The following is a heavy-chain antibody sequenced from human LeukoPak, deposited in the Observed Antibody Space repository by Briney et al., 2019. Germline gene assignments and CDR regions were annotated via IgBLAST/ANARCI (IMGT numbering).Heavy chain of an antibody. D-gene: IGHD1-26*01. J-gene: IGHJ4*02. V-gene: IGHV1-24*01. Sequence: ASVKVSCKVSGYTLIELSMHCLRQAPGKGLEWPGGFDPEDGETIYAQKFQGRVTMTEDTSTDTAYMELSSLRSEDTAVYYCATGPPLSGSYQPPFDYWGQGTLVTVSS. CDR2: FDPEDGET. CDR3: ATGPPLSGSYQPPFDY. CDR1: GYTLIELS.